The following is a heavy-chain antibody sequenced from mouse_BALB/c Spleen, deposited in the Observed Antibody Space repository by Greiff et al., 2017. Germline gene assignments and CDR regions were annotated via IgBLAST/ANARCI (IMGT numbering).Heavy chain of an antibody. V-gene: IGHV3-8*02. CDR2: ISYSGST. CDR3: ASPYGNYKPWFAY. Sequence: EVQRVESGPSLVKPSQTLSLTCSVTGDSITSGYWNWIRKFPGNKLEYMGYISYSGSTYYNPSLKSRISITRDTSKNQYYLQLNSVTTEDTATYYCASPYGNYKPWFAYWGQGTLVTVSA. CDR1: GDSITSGY. D-gene: IGHD2-1*01. J-gene: IGHJ3*01.